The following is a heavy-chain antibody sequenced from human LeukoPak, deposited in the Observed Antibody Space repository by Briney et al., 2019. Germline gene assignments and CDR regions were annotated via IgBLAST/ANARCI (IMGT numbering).Heavy chain of an antibody. V-gene: IGHV3-23*01. J-gene: IGHJ6*02. Sequence: GGSLRLSCAASGFTFSSYAMNWVRQAPGKGLEWVSAISGSGDSTYYADSVKGRFTISRDNSKNTLYLQLNSLRAEDTAIYYCAKDRYYDSGSPDVWGQGITVTVSS. CDR2: ISGSGDST. CDR1: GFTFSSYA. D-gene: IGHD3-10*01. CDR3: AKDRYYDSGSPDV.